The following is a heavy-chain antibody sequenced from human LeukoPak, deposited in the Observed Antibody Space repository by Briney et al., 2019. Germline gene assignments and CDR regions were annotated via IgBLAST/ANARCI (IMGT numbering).Heavy chain of an antibody. CDR2: IKQDGSEK. CDR1: GFTFSSYW. Sequence: PGGSLRLSCAASGFTFSSYWMSWVRQAPGKGLEWVANIKQDGSEKYYVDSVKGRFTISRDNAKNSLYLQMNSLRAEDAAVYYCASTTIGAYWYFDLWGRGTLVTVSS. D-gene: IGHD3-3*01. V-gene: IGHV3-7*01. CDR3: ASTTIGAYWYFDL. J-gene: IGHJ2*01.